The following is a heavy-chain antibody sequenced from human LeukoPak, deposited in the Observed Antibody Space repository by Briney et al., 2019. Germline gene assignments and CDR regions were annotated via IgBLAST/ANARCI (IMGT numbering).Heavy chain of an antibody. CDR2: INPSAGST. CDR1: GYTFTSYY. V-gene: IGHV1-46*01. D-gene: IGHD4-17*01. Sequence: GPVKVSCKASGYTFTSYYMHWVRQAPGQGLEWMGIINPSAGSTSYAQTFQGRVTMTRDTSTSTVYLELSSLTSEDTAVYYCATGPTVTRLDYWGQGTLVTVSS. CDR3: ATGPTVTRLDY. J-gene: IGHJ4*02.